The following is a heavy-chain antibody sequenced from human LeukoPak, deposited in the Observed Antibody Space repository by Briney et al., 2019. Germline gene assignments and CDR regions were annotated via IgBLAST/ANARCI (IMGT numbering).Heavy chain of an antibody. CDR3: AKVAKYYYGSETYFFFDH. D-gene: IGHD3-10*01. Sequence: SQTLSLTCSVSGGSISSGSYYWNWIRQPAGKGLEWIGHIYTTGTTNYNPSLKSRVTMSIDTSKNQFSLNLRSVTAADTAVYYCAKVAKYYYGSETYFFFDHWGQGTLVTVSS. CDR2: IYTTGTT. J-gene: IGHJ4*02. CDR1: GGSISSGSYY. V-gene: IGHV4-61*09.